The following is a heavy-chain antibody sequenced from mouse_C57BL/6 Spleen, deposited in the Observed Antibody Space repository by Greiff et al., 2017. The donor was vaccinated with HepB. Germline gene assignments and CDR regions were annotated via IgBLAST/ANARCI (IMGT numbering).Heavy chain of an antibody. CDR3: ARREFYYYGSSYAMDY. V-gene: IGHV1-76*01. CDR1: GYTFTDYY. J-gene: IGHJ4*01. Sequence: QVHVKQSGAELVRPGASVKLSCKASGYTFTDYYINWVKQRPGQGLEWIARIYPGSGNTYYNEKFKGKATLTAEKSSSTAYMQLSSLTSEDSAVYFCARREFYYYGSSYAMDYWGQGTSVTVSS. CDR2: IYPGSGNT. D-gene: IGHD1-1*01.